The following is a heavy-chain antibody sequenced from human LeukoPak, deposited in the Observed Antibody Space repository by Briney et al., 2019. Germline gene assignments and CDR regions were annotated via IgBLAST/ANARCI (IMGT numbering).Heavy chain of an antibody. J-gene: IGHJ4*02. V-gene: IGHV3-49*03. D-gene: IGHD1-26*01. CDR1: GFNFGDHA. CDR2: VRSRHHLGTT. Sequence: GASLRLSCAVSGFNFGDHALSWFRQAPGKGLEWIGFVRSRHHLGTTDYAASLRGRFTISRDDSKNIAYLQMYSLKTDDTAVYYCARGGSHGRHVDYWGQGTLVVVSS. CDR3: ARGGSHGRHVDY.